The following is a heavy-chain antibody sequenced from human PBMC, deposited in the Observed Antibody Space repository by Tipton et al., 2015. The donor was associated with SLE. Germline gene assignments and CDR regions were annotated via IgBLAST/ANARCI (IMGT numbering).Heavy chain of an antibody. J-gene: IGHJ5*02. D-gene: IGHD2-21*01. CDR2: VNQSGST. V-gene: IGHV4-59*08. CDR1: GGSISSYY. CDR3: ACGGNTGDWFDP. Sequence: TLSLTCTVSGGSISSYYWSWIRQPPGKGLEWIGEVNQSGSTDYNPSLKSRVTISVDTSKNQFSLRLSSVTAADTAVYYCACGGNTGDWFDPWGQGTLVTVSS.